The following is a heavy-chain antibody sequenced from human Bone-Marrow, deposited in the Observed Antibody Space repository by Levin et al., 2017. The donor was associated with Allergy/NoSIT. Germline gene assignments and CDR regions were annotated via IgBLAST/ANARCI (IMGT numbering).Heavy chain of an antibody. CDR3: ARNYYYDTSGGQYNWFDR. V-gene: IGHV4-39*01. D-gene: IGHD3-22*01. Sequence: SETLSLTCNVSGDSLSTSRYFWAWVRQPPGQGLEWIGSVFANGNVYSKSSLKSRVTISIDTSKNQFSLKMKSVTAADTAVYFCARNYYYDTSGGQYNWFDRWGQGTLVTVSS. CDR2: VFANGNV. CDR1: GDSLSTSRYF. J-gene: IGHJ5*02.